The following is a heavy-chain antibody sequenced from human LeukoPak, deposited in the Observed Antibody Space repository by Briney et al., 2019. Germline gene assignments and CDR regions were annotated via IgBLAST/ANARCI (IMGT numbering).Heavy chain of an antibody. J-gene: IGHJ4*02. V-gene: IGHV1-2*02. CDR3: ARDGTYSSSSGEDY. CDR1: GYTFTDYY. D-gene: IGHD6-6*01. CDR2: INPHSGGT. Sequence: PGASVKVSCKTSGYTFTDYYMHWVRQAPGQGLEWMGLINPHSGGTNYAQKFQGRVTMTRDTSISTAYMELSRLRSDDTAVYYCARDGTYSSSSGEDYWGQGTLVTVSS.